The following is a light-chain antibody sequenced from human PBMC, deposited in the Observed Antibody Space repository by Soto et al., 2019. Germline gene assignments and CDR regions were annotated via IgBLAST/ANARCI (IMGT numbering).Light chain of an antibody. J-gene: IGKJ2*01. CDR2: DVS. CDR1: QSVGSY. Sequence: EIVLTQSPATLSLSPGERATLSCRASQSVGSYLAWYQQKPGQAPRLLIYDVSNRATGIPTRFSGSGSGTDFTLSISSLEPEDFAVYYCQKRTNWPPEYTFGQGTKLEI. CDR3: QKRTNWPPEYT. V-gene: IGKV3-11*01.